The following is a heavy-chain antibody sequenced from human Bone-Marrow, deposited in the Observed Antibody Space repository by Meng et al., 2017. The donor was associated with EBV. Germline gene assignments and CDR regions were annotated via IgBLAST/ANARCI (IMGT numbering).Heavy chain of an antibody. CDR3: ASESGRGFTPDY. CDR2: LIPMSDAP. D-gene: IGHD3-10*01. J-gene: IGHJ4*02. V-gene: IGHV1-69*01. CDR1: GGTFRCDA. Sequence: QGQVGQAGAEVKKPGSSGKVSCKTSGGTFRCDAVSWVRHAPGQGLEWMGGLIPMSDAPHYAQKFQDRVRITADESTSTHYMDLSGLRSEDTAVYYCASESGRGFTPDYWGQGTLVTVSS.